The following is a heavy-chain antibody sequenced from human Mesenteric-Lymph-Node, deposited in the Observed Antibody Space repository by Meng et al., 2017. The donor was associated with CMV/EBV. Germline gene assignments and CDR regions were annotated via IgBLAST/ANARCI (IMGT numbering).Heavy chain of an antibody. CDR1: GFTFSSYW. CDR3: ARSRDGYNFDY. Sequence: GESLKISCAASGFTFSSYWMHWVRQAPGKGLVWVSRINSDGSSTSYADSVKGRFTISRDNAKNKLYLQMNSLRAEDTAVYYCARSRDGYNFDYWGQGTLVTVSS. J-gene: IGHJ4*02. V-gene: IGHV3-74*01. CDR2: INSDGSST. D-gene: IGHD5-24*01.